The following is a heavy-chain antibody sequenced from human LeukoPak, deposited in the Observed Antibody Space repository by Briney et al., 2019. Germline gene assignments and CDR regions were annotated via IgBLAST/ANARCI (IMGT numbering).Heavy chain of an antibody. J-gene: IGHJ4*02. Sequence: GGSLRLSCAAFGFAFSSYWMSWVRQAPGKGLEWVANIKQDGSEKYYVDSVKGRFTISRDNAKNSLYLQMNSLRAEDTAVYYCVRSRYCSVGRCYSDYWGQGTLVTVSS. CDR2: IKQDGSEK. V-gene: IGHV3-7*04. D-gene: IGHD2-15*01. CDR3: VRSRYCSVGRCYSDY. CDR1: GFAFSSYW.